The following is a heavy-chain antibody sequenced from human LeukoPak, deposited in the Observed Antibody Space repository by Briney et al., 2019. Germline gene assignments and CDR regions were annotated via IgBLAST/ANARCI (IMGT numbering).Heavy chain of an antibody. J-gene: IGHJ6*03. CDR3: AKEGYDYPLYYYYMDV. CDR1: GITVSSNY. Sequence: TGGSLRLSCVASGITVSSNYMSWVRQAPGKGLEWVAVIWYGGSNKYYADSVKGRFTISRDNSKNTLYLQMNSLRAEDTAVYYCAKEGYDYPLYYYYMDVWGKGTTVTVSS. CDR2: IWYGGSNK. D-gene: IGHD5-12*01. V-gene: IGHV3-30*02.